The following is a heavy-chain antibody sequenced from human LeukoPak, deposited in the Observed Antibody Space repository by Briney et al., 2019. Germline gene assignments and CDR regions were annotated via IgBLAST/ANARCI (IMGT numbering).Heavy chain of an antibody. CDR1: GFTFSSYV. V-gene: IGHV3-23*01. CDR3: AKDSSTFGVVVYFDY. D-gene: IGHD3-16*01. Sequence: PGGSLRLSCAASGFTFSSYVMSWVRQAPGKGLEWVSAISGSGGSTYYADSVKGRFTISRDNSKNTLYLQMNSLGAEDTAVYYCAKDSSTFGVVVYFDYWGQGTLVTVSS. J-gene: IGHJ4*02. CDR2: ISGSGGST.